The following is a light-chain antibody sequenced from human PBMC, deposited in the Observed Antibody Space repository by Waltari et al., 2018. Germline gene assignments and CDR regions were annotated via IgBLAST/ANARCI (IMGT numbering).Light chain of an antibody. CDR2: KDT. V-gene: IGLV3-25*03. CDR1: ALPDQY. CDR3: QSADRTGTLVL. Sequence: SSELTQPPSVSVSPGQPARITCSGDALPDQYAHWYQQKPGQAPVLVIYKDTGRPSGIPERLTGSTSGTTVTLTISGVEAEDEADYSGQSADRTGTLVLVGGGTKLTVL. J-gene: IGLJ2*01.